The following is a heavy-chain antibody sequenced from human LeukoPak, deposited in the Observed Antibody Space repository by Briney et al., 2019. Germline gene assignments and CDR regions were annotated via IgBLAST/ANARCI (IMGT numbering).Heavy chain of an antibody. Sequence: GASVKVSCKASGYTFTSYAMHWVRQAPGQRLEWMGWINAGNGNTKYSQKFQGRVTITRDTSASTAYMELSSLRSEDTAVYYCARDGDCSGGSCYNNNWFDPWGQGTLVTVSS. CDR3: ARDGDCSGGSCYNNNWFDP. CDR2: INAGNGNT. V-gene: IGHV1-3*01. CDR1: GYTFTSYA. J-gene: IGHJ5*02. D-gene: IGHD2-15*01.